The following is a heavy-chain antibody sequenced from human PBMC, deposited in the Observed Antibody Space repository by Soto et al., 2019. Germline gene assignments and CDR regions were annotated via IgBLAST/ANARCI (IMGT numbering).Heavy chain of an antibody. V-gene: IGHV4-30-4*01. CDR1: GGSSSSGDYY. CDR3: AMNPHRSNSGYDLVDY. Sequence: NPSETLSLTCTVSGGSSSSGDYYWSWIRQPPGKGLEWIGYIYYSGSTYYNPSLKSRVTISVDTSKNQFSLKLSSVTAADTAVYYCAMNPHRSNSGYDLVDYWGQGTLVTVSS. CDR2: IYYSGST. J-gene: IGHJ4*02. D-gene: IGHD5-12*01.